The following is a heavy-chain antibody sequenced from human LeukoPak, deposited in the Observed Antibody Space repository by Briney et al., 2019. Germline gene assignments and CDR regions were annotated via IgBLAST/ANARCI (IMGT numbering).Heavy chain of an antibody. Sequence: GESLKISCKGSGYSFTSYWIGWVRQMPGKGLEWMGIIYPGDFDTRYSPSFQGQVTISADKSISTAYLQWSSLKASDTAMYYCARVDPGVGAASGGAFDIWGQGTMVTVSS. V-gene: IGHV5-51*01. D-gene: IGHD1-26*01. J-gene: IGHJ3*02. CDR3: ARVDPGVGAASGGAFDI. CDR2: IYPGDFDT. CDR1: GYSFTSYW.